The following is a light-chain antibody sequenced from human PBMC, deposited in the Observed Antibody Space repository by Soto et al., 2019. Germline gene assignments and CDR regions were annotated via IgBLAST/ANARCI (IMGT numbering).Light chain of an antibody. CDR2: AAS. V-gene: IGKV1-17*01. J-gene: IGKJ2*01. CDR1: QSIRHD. Sequence: DIQMTQSPSSLYASVGDRVTITCRASQSIRHDLGCYQQKPGKAHKRLIYAASSVQNGVPSRFSGSGSGTEFTLTISSLQLEDFGKYSFLQHNNYAYTVGQGTKLEIK. CDR3: LQHNNYAYT.